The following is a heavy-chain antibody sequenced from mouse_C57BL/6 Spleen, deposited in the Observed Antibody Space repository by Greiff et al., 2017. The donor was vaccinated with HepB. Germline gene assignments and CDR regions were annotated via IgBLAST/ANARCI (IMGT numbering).Heavy chain of an antibody. D-gene: IGHD2-1*01. J-gene: IGHJ3*01. CDR1: GYSITSGYY. V-gene: IGHV3-6*01. CDR3: AREDGNYAFAY. CDR2: ISYDGSN. Sequence: EVQVVESGPGLVKPSQSLSLTCSVTGYSITSGYYWNWIRQFPGNKLEWMGYISYDGSNNYNPSLKNRIAITCDTSKNQFFLKLNSVTTEDTATDYCAREDGNYAFAYWGQGTLVTVSA.